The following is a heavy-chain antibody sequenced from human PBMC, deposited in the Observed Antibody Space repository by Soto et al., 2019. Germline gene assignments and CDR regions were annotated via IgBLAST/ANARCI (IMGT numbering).Heavy chain of an antibody. V-gene: IGHV3-30*18. J-gene: IGHJ5*02. D-gene: IGHD2-2*01. CDR3: AKDNCISTSCYRLYNWFDP. Sequence: QVQLVESGGGVVQPGRSLRLSCAASGFTFSSYGMHWVRQAPGKGLEWVAVISHDGSNKYYGDSVKGRFTISRDNSKNTLYLQMNSLRAEDTAVYYCAKDNCISTSCYRLYNWFDPWGQRTLVTVSS. CDR1: GFTFSSYG. CDR2: ISHDGSNK.